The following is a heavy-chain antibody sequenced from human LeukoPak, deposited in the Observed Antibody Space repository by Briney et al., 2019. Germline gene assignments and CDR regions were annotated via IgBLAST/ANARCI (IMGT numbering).Heavy chain of an antibody. CDR3: ARVAGGRYDFDY. CDR1: GFTLTDYY. CDR2: ISSSVRTI. D-gene: IGHD1-26*01. J-gene: IGHJ4*01. Sequence: GGSLRLSCAASGFTLTDYYMSWIRQAPGEGLEWVSYISSSVRTIYYADSVKGRSTIPRDNAKNSLYLQMTSLRAKDPAVYYCARVAGGRYDFDYWGRGTLVTVSS. V-gene: IGHV3-11*04.